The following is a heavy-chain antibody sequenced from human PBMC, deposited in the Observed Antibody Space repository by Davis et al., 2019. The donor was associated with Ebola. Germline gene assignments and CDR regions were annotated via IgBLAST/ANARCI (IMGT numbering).Heavy chain of an antibody. J-gene: IGHJ6*03. CDR1: GFTFNNAW. V-gene: IGHV3-23*01. Sequence: GGSLRLSCAASGFTFNNAWMSWVRQAPGKGLEWVSGISGNGRATYYADSVKGRFTISRDKSNNTLELQMNILTPEDTAVQYCAKAHCAAYCPYILHFYQYKDVWGKGTTVTVS. CDR3: AKAHCAAYCPYILHFYQYKDV. D-gene: IGHD2-21*01. CDR2: ISGNGRAT.